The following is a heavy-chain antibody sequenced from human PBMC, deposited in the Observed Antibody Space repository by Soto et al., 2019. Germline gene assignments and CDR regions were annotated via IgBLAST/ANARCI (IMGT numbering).Heavy chain of an antibody. D-gene: IGHD5-12*01. CDR1: GGTFRSYA. V-gene: IGHV1-69*13. Sequence: GAAVKVSCKASGGTFRSYAISWVRQAPGQGLDWMGGIIPIFGTENYAQKFQGRVTITADEYTSTDYMELSRLRSEDTDGYYCARGITVATIDYCMDVWGQGTTVTVSS. J-gene: IGHJ6*02. CDR2: IIPIFGTE. CDR3: ARGITVATIDYCMDV.